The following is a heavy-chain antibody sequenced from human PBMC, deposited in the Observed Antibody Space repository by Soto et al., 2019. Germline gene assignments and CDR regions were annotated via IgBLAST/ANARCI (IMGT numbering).Heavy chain of an antibody. D-gene: IGHD2-2*01. V-gene: IGHV4-39*01. CDR1: GGSISSSSYY. CDR2: IYYSGST. J-gene: IGHJ6*03. Sequence: PSETLSLTCTVSGGSISSSSYYWGWIRQPPGKGLEWIGSIYYSGSTYYNPSLKSRVTISVDTSKNQFSLKLSSVTAADTAVYYCASKDIVVVPAALGPGYYYYMDVWVKGTTVTVSS. CDR3: ASKDIVVVPAALGPGYYYYMDV.